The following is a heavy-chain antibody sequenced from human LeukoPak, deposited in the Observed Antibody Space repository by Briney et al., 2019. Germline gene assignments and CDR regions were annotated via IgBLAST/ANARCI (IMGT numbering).Heavy chain of an antibody. CDR1: GFTFDDYA. J-gene: IGHJ4*02. Sequence: PGGSLRLSCAASGFTFDDYAMHWVRQAPGKGLEWVSGISWNSGSIGYADSVKGRFTISRDNAKNSLYLQMNSLRAEDTALYYCAKDILSNFWSGYYGYWGQGTLVTVSS. D-gene: IGHD3-3*01. CDR3: AKDILSNFWSGYYGY. V-gene: IGHV3-9*01. CDR2: ISWNSGSI.